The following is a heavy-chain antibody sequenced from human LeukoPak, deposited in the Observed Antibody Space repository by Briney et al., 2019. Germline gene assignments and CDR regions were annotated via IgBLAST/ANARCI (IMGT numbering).Heavy chain of an antibody. CDR2: INPNSGGT. J-gene: IGHJ4*02. V-gene: IGHV1-2*02. CDR1: GYTFTGYY. Sequence: ASVKVSCKASGYTFTGYYMHWVRQAPGQGLEWMGWINPNSGGTNYAQKFQGRVAMTRDTSISTAYMELRSLRSDDTAVYYCARDYDSSGYVDYWGQGTLVTVSS. CDR3: ARDYDSSGYVDY. D-gene: IGHD3-22*01.